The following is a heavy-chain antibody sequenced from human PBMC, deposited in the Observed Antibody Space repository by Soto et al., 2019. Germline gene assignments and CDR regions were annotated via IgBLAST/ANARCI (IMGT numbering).Heavy chain of an antibody. V-gene: IGHV3-23*01. CDR2: ISGSGGST. Sequence: GGSLRLSCAASGFTFSSYAMSWVRQAPGKGLEWVSAISGSGGSTYYADSVKGRFTISRDNSKNTLYLQMNSLRAEDTAVYYCAKVRILTGYYYYFDYWGQGTLVTVSS. D-gene: IGHD3-9*01. CDR3: AKVRILTGYYYYFDY. CDR1: GFTFSSYA. J-gene: IGHJ4*02.